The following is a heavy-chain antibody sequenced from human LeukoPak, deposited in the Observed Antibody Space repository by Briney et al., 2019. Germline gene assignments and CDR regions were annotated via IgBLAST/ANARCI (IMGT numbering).Heavy chain of an antibody. D-gene: IGHD3-9*01. CDR3: ATSRYDVLTGSPDS. CDR1: GYTFTGYY. Sequence: ASVKVSRKASGYTFTGYYIHWVRQAPGQGLEWMGLINPNSGGTNYAQKFQGPVTMTTDTSITTAFMDLSSLMSDAPAVYYCATSRYDVLTGSPDSCGQGTLVTVSS. V-gene: IGHV1-2*02. J-gene: IGHJ4*02. CDR2: INPNSGGT.